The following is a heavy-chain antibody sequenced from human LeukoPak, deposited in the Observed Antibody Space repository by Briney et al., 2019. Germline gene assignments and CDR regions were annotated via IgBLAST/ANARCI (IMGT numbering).Heavy chain of an antibody. V-gene: IGHV3-21*01. CDR2: ISSSSSYI. Sequence: PGGSLTLSCPVYGLGFGSDCMNGVSQAPGKGLEWVSSISSSSSYIYYADSVKGRFTISRDNAKNSLYPQMNSLRAEDKAVYYCATPVPTDYWGQGTLVTVSS. CDR3: ATPVPTDY. D-gene: IGHD1-14*01. J-gene: IGHJ4*02. CDR1: GLGFGSDC.